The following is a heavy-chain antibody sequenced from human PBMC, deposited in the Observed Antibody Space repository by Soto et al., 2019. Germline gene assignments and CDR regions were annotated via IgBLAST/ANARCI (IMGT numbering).Heavy chain of an antibody. J-gene: IGHJ4*02. CDR1: GDSVSSNTAA. CDR3: ARGVAGSGFDL. V-gene: IGHV6-1*01. CDR2: TYYRSNWRH. D-gene: IGHD6-19*01. Sequence: SQTLSLSCAISGDSVSSNTAAWNWIRSSPSRGLEWLGRTYYRSNWRHDYAVSVKSRITVNPDTSKNHFSLQLNSVTPDDTAVYYCARGVAGSGFDLWGQGTLVTVSS.